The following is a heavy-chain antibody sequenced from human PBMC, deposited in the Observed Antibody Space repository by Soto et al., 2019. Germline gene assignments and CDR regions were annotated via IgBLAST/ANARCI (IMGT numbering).Heavy chain of an antibody. D-gene: IGHD3-16*01. Sequence: EVQLVESGGGLVQPGGSLRLSCAASGFTFSSYWIHWVRQVPGKGLVWVSRINSDGSTTSCADSVKGRFTISRDNAKNTLYLQMNSLRAEDTAVYYCARRGIGGMRHAFDIWGQGTMVTVSS. CDR3: ARRGIGGMRHAFDI. J-gene: IGHJ3*02. CDR1: GFTFSSYW. CDR2: INSDGSTT. V-gene: IGHV3-74*01.